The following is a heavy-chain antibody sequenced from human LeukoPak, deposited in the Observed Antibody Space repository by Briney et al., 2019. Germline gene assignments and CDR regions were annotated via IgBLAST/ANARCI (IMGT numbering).Heavy chain of an antibody. V-gene: IGHV3-23*01. CDR2: ISGSGGST. CDR3: AKDEVDHYYDSSGIDY. J-gene: IGHJ4*02. CDR1: GFTFSSYA. D-gene: IGHD3-22*01. Sequence: GGSLRLSCAASGFTFSSYAMSWVRQAPGKGLEWVSAISGSGGSTYYADSVKGRFTISRDNSKNTLYLQMNSLGAEDTAVYYCAKDEVDHYYDSSGIDYWGQGTLVTVSS.